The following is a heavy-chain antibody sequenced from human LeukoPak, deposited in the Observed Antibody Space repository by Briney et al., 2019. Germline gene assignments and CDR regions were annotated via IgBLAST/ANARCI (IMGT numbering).Heavy chain of an antibody. Sequence: GGSLRLSCAASGFTFSSYGMHWVRQAPGKGLEWVAVISYDGSNKYYADSVKGRFTISRDNSKNMLYLQMNSLRAEDTAVYYCAKSNGVDRNGYNSDYFDYWGQGTLVTVSS. CDR1: GFTFSSYG. J-gene: IGHJ4*02. V-gene: IGHV3-30*18. D-gene: IGHD5-24*01. CDR2: ISYDGSNK. CDR3: AKSNGVDRNGYNSDYFDY.